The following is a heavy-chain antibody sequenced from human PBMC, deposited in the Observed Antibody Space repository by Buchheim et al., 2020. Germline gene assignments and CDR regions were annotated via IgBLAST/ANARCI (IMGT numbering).Heavy chain of an antibody. Sequence: QVQLQESGPGLVKPSGTLSLTCVVSGGSISTNNWWSWVRQPPGKGLECIGEIYHSGTTNYNPSLKSRVTISVDQSTNQFSPKLSSVTAADTAVYYCARIRNGSGRPFDYWGQGTL. V-gene: IGHV4-4*02. J-gene: IGHJ4*02. CDR2: IYHSGTT. D-gene: IGHD3-10*01. CDR1: GGSISTNNW. CDR3: ARIRNGSGRPFDY.